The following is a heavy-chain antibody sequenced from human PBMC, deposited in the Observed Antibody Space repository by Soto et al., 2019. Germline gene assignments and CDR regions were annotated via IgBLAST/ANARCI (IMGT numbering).Heavy chain of an antibody. D-gene: IGHD2-2*02. CDR3: ARVPTIYCSSTSCYTAWFDP. V-gene: IGHV1-18*04. CDR1: GYTFTSYG. CDR2: ISAYNGNT. J-gene: IGHJ5*02. Sequence: ASVKVSCKASGYTFTSYGISWVRQAPGQGLEWMGWISAYNGNTNYAQKLQGRVTMTTDTSTSTAYMELRSLRSDDTAVYYCARVPTIYCSSTSCYTAWFDPWGQGTLVTVSS.